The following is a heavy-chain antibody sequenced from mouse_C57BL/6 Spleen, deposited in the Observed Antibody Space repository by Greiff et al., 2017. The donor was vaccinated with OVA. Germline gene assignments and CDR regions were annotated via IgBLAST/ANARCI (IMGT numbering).Heavy chain of an antibody. CDR1: GFTFTDYY. Sequence: EVQLVESGGGLVQPGGSLSLSCAASGFTFTDYYMSWVRQPPGKALEWLGFIRNKANGYTTDYSASVKGRFTISRDNSQSILYLQMNALRAEDSATYYCARYYGSSYDYWGQGTTLTVSS. V-gene: IGHV7-3*01. CDR2: IRNKANGYTT. D-gene: IGHD1-1*01. J-gene: IGHJ2*01. CDR3: ARYYGSSYDY.